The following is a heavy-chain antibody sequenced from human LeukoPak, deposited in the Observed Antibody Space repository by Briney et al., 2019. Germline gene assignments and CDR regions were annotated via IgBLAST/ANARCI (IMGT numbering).Heavy chain of an antibody. CDR2: ISGSGGST. CDR1: GFTFSSYG. D-gene: IGHD2-15*01. CDR3: AGRSGYSPYYFDY. Sequence: TGGSLRLSCAASGFTFSSYGMSWVRQAPGKGLEWVSAISGSGGSTYYADSVKGRFTISRDNSKNTLYLQMNNLRAEDTAVYYCAGRSGYSPYYFDYWGQGTLVTVSS. J-gene: IGHJ4*02. V-gene: IGHV3-23*01.